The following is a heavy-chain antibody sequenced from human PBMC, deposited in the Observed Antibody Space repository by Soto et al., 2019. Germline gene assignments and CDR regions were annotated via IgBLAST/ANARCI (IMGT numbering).Heavy chain of an antibody. CDR3: ARDQAAGGTISRYFQD. J-gene: IGHJ1*01. D-gene: IGHD6-13*01. V-gene: IGHV3-23*01. CDR2: TSGGGSTT. Sequence: EVQLLESGGGLVQPEGSLRLSCEASGFTFSSYAMSWVRQAPGQGLEWVSGTSGGGSTTYYADYVKGRFTISRDNSKNPLYLQVNSLRAEDTAVYYCARDQAAGGTISRYFQDWGQGTLVTVSS. CDR1: GFTFSSYA.